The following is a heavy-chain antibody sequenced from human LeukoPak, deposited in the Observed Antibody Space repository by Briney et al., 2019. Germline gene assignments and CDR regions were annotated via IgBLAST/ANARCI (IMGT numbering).Heavy chain of an antibody. J-gene: IGHJ6*03. V-gene: IGHV3-20*04. D-gene: IGHD1-1*01. CDR2: VNWNGDNT. CDR3: TRLDNPNYYSYYMDV. Sequence: GGSLRLSCAASGFTFSSYGMHWVRQAPGKGLEWVSGVNWNGDNTGYADTVKGRFTISRDNGKNSLYLQMNSLSADDTALYYCTRLDNPNYYSYYMDVWGKGTTVTVSS. CDR1: GFTFSSYG.